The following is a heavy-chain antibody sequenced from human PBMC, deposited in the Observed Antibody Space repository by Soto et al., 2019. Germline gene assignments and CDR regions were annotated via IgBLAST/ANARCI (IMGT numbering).Heavy chain of an antibody. CDR2: IHYTGST. J-gene: IGHJ3*02. Sequence: QVQLQESGPGVLKPSETLSLTCTVSGGSISNYYWSWIRQPPGKGLEWIGYIHYTGSTNYNPSLKSRVRLSVDSSTNHLSLHLSSVTAADTAVYYCARHLRVGAGIALAIWGQGTTVTVSS. D-gene: IGHD1-26*01. CDR1: GGSISNYY. V-gene: IGHV4-59*08. CDR3: ARHLRVGAGIALAI.